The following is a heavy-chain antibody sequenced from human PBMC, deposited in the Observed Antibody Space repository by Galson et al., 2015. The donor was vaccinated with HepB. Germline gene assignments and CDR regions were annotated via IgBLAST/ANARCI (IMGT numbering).Heavy chain of an antibody. CDR2: ISLSSSYT. Sequence: SLRLSCAASGFSFRDYYMTWFRQAPGKGLEWVSYISLSSSYTNYADSVKGRFTISRDNAKNSLYLQMNSLRAEDTAVYYCARGGGSGSYLGFDPWGQGTLVTVSS. CDR3: ARGGGSGSYLGFDP. J-gene: IGHJ5*02. CDR1: GFSFRDYY. D-gene: IGHD3-10*01. V-gene: IGHV3-11*06.